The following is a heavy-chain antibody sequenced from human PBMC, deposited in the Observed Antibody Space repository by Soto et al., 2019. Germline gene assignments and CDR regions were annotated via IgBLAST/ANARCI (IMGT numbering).Heavy chain of an antibody. D-gene: IGHD4-17*01. J-gene: IGHJ4*02. CDR1: GFTFSSYA. Sequence: GGSLRLSCAASGFTFSSYAMSWVRQAPGKGLEWVSSISGSGDDTHYAVSVKGRFTISRDNSKNILFLQMSSLRIEDTALYFCAKRPAVTTSGCFDYWGQGNMVTVSS. V-gene: IGHV3-23*01. CDR2: ISGSGDDT. CDR3: AKRPAVTTSGCFDY.